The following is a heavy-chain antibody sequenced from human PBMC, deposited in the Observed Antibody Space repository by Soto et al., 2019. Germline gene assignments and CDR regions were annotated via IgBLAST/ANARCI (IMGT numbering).Heavy chain of an antibody. CDR2: ISYDGSNK. CDR1: AFTFSSYG. Sequence: QVQLVESGGGVVQPGRSLRLSCAGSAFTFSSYGMHWVRHAPGKGLEWVAVISYDGSNKYYADSVKGRFTISRDNSKNTLYLQMNSLRAEDTALYYCAKGFFDYYLTRFDYWGQGTLVTVSS. D-gene: IGHD3-22*01. CDR3: AKGFFDYYLTRFDY. J-gene: IGHJ4*02. V-gene: IGHV3-30*18.